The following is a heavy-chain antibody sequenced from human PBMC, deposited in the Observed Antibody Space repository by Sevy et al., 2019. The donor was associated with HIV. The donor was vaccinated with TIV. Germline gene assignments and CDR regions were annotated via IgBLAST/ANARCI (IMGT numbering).Heavy chain of an antibody. D-gene: IGHD2-2*01. CDR2: ISAYNGNT. J-gene: IGHJ4*02. CDR1: GYTFTSYG. Sequence: ASVKVSCKASGYTFTSYGISWVRQAPGQGLEWMGWISAYNGNTNYAQKLQGRVTMTTDTSTSTAYKELRSLRSDDTAVYYCARDQISNYCSSTSCQRPDYWGQGTLVTVSS. V-gene: IGHV1-18*01. CDR3: ARDQISNYCSSTSCQRPDY.